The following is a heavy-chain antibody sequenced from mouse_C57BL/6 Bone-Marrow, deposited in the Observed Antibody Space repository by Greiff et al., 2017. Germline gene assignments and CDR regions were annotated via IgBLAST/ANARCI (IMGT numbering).Heavy chain of an antibody. Sequence: EVQLQQSGAELVRPGASVKLSCTASGFNIKDAYIHWVKQRPEQGLEWIGWIDPENGDTEYASKFQGKATITADTSSNTADLQLSSLTSEDTAVYYCTRFLYAMDYWGQGTSVTVSS. J-gene: IGHJ4*01. CDR1: GFNIKDAY. CDR3: TRFLYAMDY. CDR2: IDPENGDT. V-gene: IGHV14-4*01.